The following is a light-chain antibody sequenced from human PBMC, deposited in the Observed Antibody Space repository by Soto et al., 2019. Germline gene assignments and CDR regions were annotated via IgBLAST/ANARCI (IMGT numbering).Light chain of an antibody. CDR2: DVT. Sequence: QSALTQPASVSGSPGQSITISCTGTSSDVGGYNYVSWYQQHPGKAPKLMIYDVTNRPSGVPNRFSGSKSGNTASLTISGLQDEDEADYYCSSDTSSSTLFGGGTKLTVL. CDR1: SSDVGGYNY. V-gene: IGLV2-14*01. CDR3: SSDTSSSTL. J-gene: IGLJ2*01.